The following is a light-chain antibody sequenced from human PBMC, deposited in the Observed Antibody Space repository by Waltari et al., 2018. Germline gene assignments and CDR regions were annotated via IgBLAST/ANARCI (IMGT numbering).Light chain of an antibody. CDR2: GAS. J-gene: IGKJ1*01. V-gene: IGKV3-20*01. CDR1: QSVRGS. CDR3: QHYVRLPAT. Sequence: EIVLTQSPGTLSLSPGERATLPCRASQSVRGSLAWYQQKAGQAPRLLIDGASSRATGIPDRFSGGGSGTDFSLTISRLEPEDFAVYYCQHYVRLPATFGQGTKVEI.